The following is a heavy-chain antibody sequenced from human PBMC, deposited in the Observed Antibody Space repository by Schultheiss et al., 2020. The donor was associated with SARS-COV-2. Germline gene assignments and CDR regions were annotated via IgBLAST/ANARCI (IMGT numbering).Heavy chain of an antibody. Sequence: SETLSLTCTVSGGSISSYYWSWIRQPPGKGLEWIGYIYYSGSTNYNPSLKSRVTISVDTSKNQFSLKLNSVTAADTAVYYCARDLGYGASDYWGQGTLVTVSS. D-gene: IGHD5-12*01. V-gene: IGHV4-4*08. CDR2: IYYSGST. J-gene: IGHJ4*02. CDR3: ARDLGYGASDY. CDR1: GGSISSYY.